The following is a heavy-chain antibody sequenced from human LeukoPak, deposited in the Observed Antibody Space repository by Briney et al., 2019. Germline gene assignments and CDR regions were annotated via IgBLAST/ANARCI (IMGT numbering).Heavy chain of an antibody. J-gene: IGHJ4*02. CDR3: SRDMAGFDDY. D-gene: IGHD6-19*01. V-gene: IGHV3-74*01. CDR2: TNTDGRIT. Sequence: VSRTNTDGRITTYADSVKGRFTISRDNAKNTLYLQMNSLRAEDTAVYYCSRDMAGFDDYWGQGTLVTVSS.